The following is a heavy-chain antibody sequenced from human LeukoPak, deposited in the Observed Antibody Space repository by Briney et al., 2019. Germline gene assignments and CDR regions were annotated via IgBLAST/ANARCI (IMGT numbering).Heavy chain of an antibody. CDR3: AREGVGATTGAFDI. D-gene: IGHD1-26*01. Sequence: GGALRLSCAASGFTISSNYMSWVRQAPGKGLEWVSGIYSGGSTYYADSVKGRFTLSRDNSKNTLYLQMNSLRAEDTAVYYCAREGVGATTGAFDIWGQGTMVTVSS. CDR2: IYSGGST. V-gene: IGHV3-66*01. J-gene: IGHJ3*02. CDR1: GFTISSNY.